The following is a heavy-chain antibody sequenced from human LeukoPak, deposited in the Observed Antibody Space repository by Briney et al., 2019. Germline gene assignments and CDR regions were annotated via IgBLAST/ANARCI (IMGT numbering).Heavy chain of an antibody. CDR3: AKDQSGYSSGWDLRAPPDSI. Sequence: GGSLRLSCAASGFTFSSYGMHWVRQAPGKGLEWVAFIRYDGSNKYYADSVKGRFTISRENSKNTLYLQMNSLRAEDTAVYYCAKDQSGYSSGWDLRAPPDSIWGQGTMVTVSS. V-gene: IGHV3-30*02. J-gene: IGHJ3*02. CDR2: IRYDGSNK. CDR1: GFTFSSYG. D-gene: IGHD6-19*01.